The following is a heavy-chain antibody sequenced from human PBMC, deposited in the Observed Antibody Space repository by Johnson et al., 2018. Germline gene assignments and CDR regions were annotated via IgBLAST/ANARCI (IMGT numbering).Heavy chain of an antibody. CDR2: IYSSGST. CDR1: GVSISRGIYY. D-gene: IGHD4-17*01. V-gene: IGHV4-61*02. CDR3: GRDVYHDDGHDYYYYGMDV. Sequence: QVQLQESGPGLVKPSQTLSLTCTVSGVSISRGIYYWSWIRQPAGKGLEWIGRIYSSGSTHYNPSLKSRVTLSIHTSNNQFSLALSSVTAADTAVYDCGRDVYHDDGHDYYYYGMDVWGQGTTVTVSS. J-gene: IGHJ6*02.